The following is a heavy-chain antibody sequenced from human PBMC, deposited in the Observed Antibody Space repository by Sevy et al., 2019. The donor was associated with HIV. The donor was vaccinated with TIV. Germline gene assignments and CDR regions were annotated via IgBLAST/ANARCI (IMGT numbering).Heavy chain of an antibody. CDR1: GFTFSSYA. CDR2: MAYDGSNE. V-gene: IGHV3-30-3*01. D-gene: IGHD3-10*01. J-gene: IGHJ4*02. Sequence: GGSLRLSCAASGFTFSSYAMLWVRQAPGKGLEWVAVMAYDGSNEYYADSVKGRFSISRDNSKSTLFLQMNSLRTEDAAVYYCARENYGNNYFDYWGQGTLVTVSS. CDR3: ARENYGNNYFDY.